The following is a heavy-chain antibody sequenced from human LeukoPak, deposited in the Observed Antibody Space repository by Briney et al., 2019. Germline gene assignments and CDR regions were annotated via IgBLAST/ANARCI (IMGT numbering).Heavy chain of an antibody. Sequence: PGGSLRLSCAASGFTFSSYSMNWVRQAPGKGLEWVSYISSSSSTIYYADSVKGRFTISRDNAKNSLYLQMNSLRTEDTAVYYCARSMIVVAPLPDAFDIWGQGTMVTVSS. J-gene: IGHJ3*02. V-gene: IGHV3-48*04. CDR1: GFTFSSYS. CDR3: ARSMIVVAPLPDAFDI. D-gene: IGHD3-22*01. CDR2: ISSSSSTI.